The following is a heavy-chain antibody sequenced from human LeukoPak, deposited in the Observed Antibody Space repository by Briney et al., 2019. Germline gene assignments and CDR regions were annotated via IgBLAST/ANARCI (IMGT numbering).Heavy chain of an antibody. D-gene: IGHD6-19*01. CDR3: ARVGGGSGWLDY. V-gene: IGHV3-23*01. Sequence: PGGSLRLSCAASGFTFSSYAMNWVRQAPGKGLEWVSVISGSAGSTYYGDSVKGRFTISRDNSKNTLYLQMNSLRAEDTAVYYCARVGGGSGWLDYWGQGTLVTVSS. CDR2: ISGSAGST. CDR1: GFTFSSYA. J-gene: IGHJ4*02.